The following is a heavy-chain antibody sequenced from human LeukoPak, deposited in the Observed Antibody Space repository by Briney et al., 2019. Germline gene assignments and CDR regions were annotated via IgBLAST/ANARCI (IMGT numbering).Heavy chain of an antibody. D-gene: IGHD3-16*01. CDR1: GYTFTSYG. CDR2: ISAYNGNT. V-gene: IGHV1-18*01. J-gene: IGHJ6*03. CDR3: ARDRLGATRYYYYYMDV. Sequence: ASVKVTCKASGYTFTSYGISWVRQAPGQGLEWMGWISAYNGNTNYAQKLQGRVTMTTDTSTSTAYMELRSLRSDDTAVYYCARDRLGATRYYYYYMDVWGKGTTVTVSS.